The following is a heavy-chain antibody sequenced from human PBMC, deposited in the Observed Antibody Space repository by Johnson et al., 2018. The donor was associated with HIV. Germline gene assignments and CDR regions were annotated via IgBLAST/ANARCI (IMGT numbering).Heavy chain of an antibody. CDR2: IYSGGNT. J-gene: IGHJ3*02. D-gene: IGHD6-13*01. V-gene: IGHV3-66*01. CDR3: ASWGVGSSWNHDAFDI. CDR1: GFTVSSNY. Sequence: MLLVESGGGLVKPGGSLRLSCAASGFTVSSNYMSWVRQAPGKGLEWVSVIYSGGNTYYADSVKGRFTISRDNSKNTLYLQMNSLRAEDTAVYYCASWGVGSSWNHDAFDIWGQGTMVTVSS.